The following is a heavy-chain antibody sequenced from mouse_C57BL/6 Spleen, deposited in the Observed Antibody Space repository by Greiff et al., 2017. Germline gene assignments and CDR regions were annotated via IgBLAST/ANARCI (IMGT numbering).Heavy chain of an antibody. CDR1: GYSFTGYY. CDR2: INPSTGGT. D-gene: IGHD3-3*01. J-gene: IGHJ4*01. Sequence: VQLQQSGPELVKPGASVKISCKASGYSFTGYYMNWVKQSPEKSLEWIGEINPSTGGTTYNQKFKAKATLTVDKSSSTAYMQLKSLTSEDSAVYYCARKGLYYYAMDYWGQGTSVTVSS. V-gene: IGHV1-42*01. CDR3: ARKGLYYYAMDY.